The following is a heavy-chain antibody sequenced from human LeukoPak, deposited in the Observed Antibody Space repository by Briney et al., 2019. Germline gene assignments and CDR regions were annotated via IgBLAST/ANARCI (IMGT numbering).Heavy chain of an antibody. V-gene: IGHV3-30*18. Sequence: GGSLRLSWAASGFTFSSYGMHWVRQAPGKGLEWVAVISYDGSNKYYADSVKGRFTISRDNSKNTLYLQMNSLRAEDTAVYYCAKDRSNIVATLDYWGQGTLVTVSS. CDR1: GFTFSSYG. D-gene: IGHD5-12*01. CDR2: ISYDGSNK. J-gene: IGHJ4*02. CDR3: AKDRSNIVATLDY.